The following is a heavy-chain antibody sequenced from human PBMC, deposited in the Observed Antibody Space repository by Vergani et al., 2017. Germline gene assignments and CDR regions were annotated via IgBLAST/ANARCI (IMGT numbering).Heavy chain of an antibody. J-gene: IGHJ6*02. D-gene: IGHD2-2*01. V-gene: IGHV1-46*04. CDR2: INPSGGST. CDR3: AGEPCTSSRWSYDYYGMDV. Sequence: QVQLVQSGAEVKKPGASVKVSCKASGYTFPSYYMHWVRQAPGQGLEWMGIINPSGGSTSYAEKLQGRVTVTRDTSTSTVYMELSSLRSEDTAVYYCAGEPCTSSRWSYDYYGMDVWGQGTTVTVSS. CDR1: GYTFPSYY.